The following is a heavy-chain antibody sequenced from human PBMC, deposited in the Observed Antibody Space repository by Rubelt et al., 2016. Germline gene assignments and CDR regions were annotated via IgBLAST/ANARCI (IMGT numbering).Heavy chain of an antibody. CDR2: ISGSGGST. CDR3: AKGKGGVAGTPFDY. D-gene: IGHD6-19*01. V-gene: IGHV3-23*01. J-gene: IGHJ4*02. Sequence: VRQAPGKGLEWVSAISGSGGSTYYADSVKGRFTISRDNSKNTLYLQMNSLRAEDTAVYYCAKGKGGVAGTPFDYWGQGTLVTVSS.